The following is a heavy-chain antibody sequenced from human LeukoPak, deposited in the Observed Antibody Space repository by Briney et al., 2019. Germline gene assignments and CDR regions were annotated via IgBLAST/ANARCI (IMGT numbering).Heavy chain of an antibody. CDR3: ARTSGSYAVNY. Sequence: SETLSLTCTVSGGSVSSGSYYWSWIRQPPGKGLEWIGYIYYSGSTNYNPSLKSRVTISVDTSKNQFSLKLSSVTAADTAVYYCARTSGSYAVNYWGQGTLVTVFS. V-gene: IGHV4-61*01. D-gene: IGHD1-26*01. J-gene: IGHJ4*02. CDR1: GGSVSSGSYY. CDR2: IYYSGST.